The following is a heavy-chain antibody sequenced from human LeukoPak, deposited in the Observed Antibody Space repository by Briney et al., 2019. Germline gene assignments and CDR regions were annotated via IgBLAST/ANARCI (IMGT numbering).Heavy chain of an antibody. D-gene: IGHD6-19*01. CDR2: IKQDGSEK. V-gene: IGHV3-7*01. Sequence: GGSLRLSCAASGFTFSSYWMSWVRQAPGKGLEWVANIKQDGSEKNYVDSVKGRFTISRDNAKNSLYLQMNSLRAEDTAVYYCARSVRSSVVAVAGYYYYYYMDVWGKGTTVTVSS. CDR1: GFTFSSYW. J-gene: IGHJ6*03. CDR3: ARSVRSSVVAVAGYYYYYYMDV.